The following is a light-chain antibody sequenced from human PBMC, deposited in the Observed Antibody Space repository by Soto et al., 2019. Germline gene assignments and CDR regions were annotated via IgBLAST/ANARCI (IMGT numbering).Light chain of an antibody. V-gene: IGKV3-20*01. CDR2: GES. Sequence: ENVLTQFPGTLSLSPGERATFSCRAIQSVSSNYLAWYQQKPGQAPRLLIYGESSRAAGIPDRFRGSGSGTDFTLTISRLEPEDFAVYYCQHFGSSPPWPFGQGTKVEMK. CDR3: QHFGSSPPWP. J-gene: IGKJ1*01. CDR1: QSVSSNY.